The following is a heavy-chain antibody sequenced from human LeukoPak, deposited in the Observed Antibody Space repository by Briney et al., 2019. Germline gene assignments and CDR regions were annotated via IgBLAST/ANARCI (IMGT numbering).Heavy chain of an antibody. Sequence: GGSLRLSCTASGATFTSYWMNWVRQAPGKVLEWVANIKPDGSDKYYVDSVKGRFSISRDNANNLVYLQMSSLRAEDTALYYCFSGNGHWGQGTRVIVSA. CDR3: FSGNGH. V-gene: IGHV3-7*01. CDR2: IKPDGSDK. J-gene: IGHJ4*02. D-gene: IGHD4-23*01. CDR1: GATFTSYW.